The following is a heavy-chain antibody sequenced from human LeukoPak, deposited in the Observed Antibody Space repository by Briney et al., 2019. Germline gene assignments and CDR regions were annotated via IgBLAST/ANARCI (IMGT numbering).Heavy chain of an antibody. V-gene: IGHV4-30-2*01. D-gene: IGHD3-22*01. CDR3: ARGYYYDSSGYYGYFDY. CDR1: GGSISSGGYS. Sequence: SQTLSLTCAVSGGSISSGGYSWSWIRQPPGKGLGWIGYIYHSGSTYYNPSLKSRVTISVDRSKNQFSLKLSSVTAADTAVYYCARGYYYDSSGYYGYFDYWGQGTLVTVSS. J-gene: IGHJ4*02. CDR2: IYHSGST.